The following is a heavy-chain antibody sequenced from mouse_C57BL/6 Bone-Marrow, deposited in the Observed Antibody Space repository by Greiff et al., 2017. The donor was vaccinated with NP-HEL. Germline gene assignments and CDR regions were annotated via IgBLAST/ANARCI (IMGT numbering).Heavy chain of an antibody. CDR3: ARHCRDGYPDY. CDR2: ISNLAYSI. V-gene: IGHV5-15*01. J-gene: IGHJ2*01. D-gene: IGHD2-3*01. CDR1: GFTFSDYG. Sequence: DVMLVESGGGLVQPGGSLKLSCAASGFTFSDYGMAWVRQAPRKGPEWVAFISNLAYSIYYADTVTGRFTISRENAKNTLYLEMSSLRSEDTAMYYCARHCRDGYPDYWGQGTTLTVSS.